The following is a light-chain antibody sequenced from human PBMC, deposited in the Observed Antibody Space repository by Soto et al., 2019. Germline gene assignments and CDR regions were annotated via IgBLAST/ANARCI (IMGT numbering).Light chain of an antibody. CDR1: QSVTKNF. CDR3: QQYGSSPIT. J-gene: IGKJ5*01. Sequence: ENVLTQSPGTLSLSPWEGATLSCRASQSVTKNFLAWYQQKPGQAPRLLIYGASSRPGGIPDRFSGSGSGTDFTLTISRLEPEDFAVYYCQQYGSSPITFGQGTRLEIK. V-gene: IGKV3-20*01. CDR2: GAS.